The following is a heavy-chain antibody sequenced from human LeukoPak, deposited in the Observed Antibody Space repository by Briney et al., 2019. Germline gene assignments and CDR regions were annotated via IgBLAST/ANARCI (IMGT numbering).Heavy chain of an antibody. CDR1: GFTFSSYA. V-gene: IGHV3-23*01. J-gene: IGHJ4*02. CDR3: ANTRVKQWLVSPPGH. Sequence: PGGSLRLSCAASGFTFSSYAMSWVRQAPGKGLEWVSAISGSGGSTYYADSVKGRFTISRDNSKNTLYLQMNSLRAEDTAVYYCANTRVKQWLVSPPGHWGQGTLVPVSS. CDR2: ISGSGGST. D-gene: IGHD6-19*01.